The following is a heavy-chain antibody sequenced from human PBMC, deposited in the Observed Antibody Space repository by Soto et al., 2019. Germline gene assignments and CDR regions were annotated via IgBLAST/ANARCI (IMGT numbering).Heavy chain of an antibody. Sequence: PGGSLRLSCAASGFTFSSYEMNWVRQAPGKGLEWVSYISSSGSTIYYADSVKGRFTISRDNAKNSLYLQMNSLRAEDTAVYHCARKNYGNFDYWGQGTLVTVSS. CDR1: GFTFSSYE. V-gene: IGHV3-48*03. D-gene: IGHD3-10*01. CDR2: ISSSGSTI. J-gene: IGHJ4*02. CDR3: ARKNYGNFDY.